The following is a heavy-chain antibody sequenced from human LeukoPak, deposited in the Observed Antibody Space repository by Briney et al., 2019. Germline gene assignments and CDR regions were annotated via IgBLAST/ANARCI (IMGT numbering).Heavy chain of an antibody. CDR3: ARATYYYDSSGYRAVYYFDY. J-gene: IGHJ4*02. Sequence: PGGSLRLSCAASGFTFSSYWMHWVRQAPGRGLVCVSRINTDETITTYADSVKGRFTISRDNAKNTLYLQMNSLRAEDTAVYYCARATYYYDSSGYRAVYYFDYWGQGTLVTVSS. D-gene: IGHD3-22*01. CDR2: INTDETIT. V-gene: IGHV3-74*01. CDR1: GFTFSSYW.